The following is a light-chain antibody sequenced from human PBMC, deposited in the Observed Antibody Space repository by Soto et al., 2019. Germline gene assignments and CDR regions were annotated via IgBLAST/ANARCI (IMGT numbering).Light chain of an antibody. Sequence: QSVLTQSPSTSGTPGQRVTISCSGNTANIGKNYVYWYQQFPGTAPKLLIYSDNQRPSWVPDRFSVSKSDTSASLAISGLRSEDEAVYYCAAWDDRMSGWVFGGGTKVTVL. CDR1: TANIGKNY. CDR2: SDN. CDR3: AAWDDRMSGWV. J-gene: IGLJ3*02. V-gene: IGLV1-47*02.